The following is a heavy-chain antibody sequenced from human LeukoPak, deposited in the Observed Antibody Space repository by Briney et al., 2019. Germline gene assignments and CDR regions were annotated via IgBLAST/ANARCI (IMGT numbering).Heavy chain of an antibody. CDR3: ARLPAIGGWPRGYFDH. CDR2: IYFSGST. CDR1: GGSISSSSYY. J-gene: IGHJ4*02. D-gene: IGHD6-19*01. V-gene: IGHV4-39*01. Sequence: SETLSLTCTVSGGSISSSSYYWGWIRQPPGKGLEWIASIYFSGSTNNNPSLKSRVTISVDTSKNQFSLKLSSVTATDTAVYYCARLPAIGGWPRGYFDHWGQGTLVTVSS.